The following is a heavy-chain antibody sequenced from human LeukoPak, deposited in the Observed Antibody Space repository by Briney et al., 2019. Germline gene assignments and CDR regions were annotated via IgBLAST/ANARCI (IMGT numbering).Heavy chain of an antibody. V-gene: IGHV4-59*10. Sequence: ASETLSLTCAVYGGSFSGYYWSWIRQPPGKGLEWIGRIYTSGSTNYNPSLKSRVTISVDTSKNQFSLKLSSVTAADTAVYYCASLGYSYGYWYFDLWSRGTLVTVSS. D-gene: IGHD5-18*01. CDR2: IYTSGST. J-gene: IGHJ2*01. CDR3: ASLGYSYGYWYFDL. CDR1: GGSFSGYY.